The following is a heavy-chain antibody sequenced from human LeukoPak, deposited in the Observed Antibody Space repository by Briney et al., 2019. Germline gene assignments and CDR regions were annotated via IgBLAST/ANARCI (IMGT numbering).Heavy chain of an antibody. D-gene: IGHD4-23*01. CDR2: IYYTGVT. V-gene: IGHV4-59*12. Sequence: SETLSLTCTVPGGSISSYYWSWIRQPPGKGLEWIGSIYYTGVTSTNPFFRSRMSISVDTSKNQFSLNLTSVTAADAAVYYCARERSSSGGHNWFDPWGLGTLVTVSS. CDR3: ARERSSSGGHNWFDP. J-gene: IGHJ5*02. CDR1: GGSISSYY.